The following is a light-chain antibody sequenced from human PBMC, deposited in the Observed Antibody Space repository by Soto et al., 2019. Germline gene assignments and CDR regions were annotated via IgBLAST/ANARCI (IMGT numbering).Light chain of an antibody. V-gene: IGLV2-8*01. CDR1: SSDVGGFNY. J-gene: IGLJ2*01. Sequence: QSVLTQPPSASGSPGQSVTISCSGTSSDVGGFNYVSWYQQHPGRAPKVLIYEVNKRPSGVPDRFSGSKSGSTASLTVSGLQAEDEAEYYCSSYISSSTFVVFGGGTKVTVL. CDR2: EVN. CDR3: SSYISSSTFVV.